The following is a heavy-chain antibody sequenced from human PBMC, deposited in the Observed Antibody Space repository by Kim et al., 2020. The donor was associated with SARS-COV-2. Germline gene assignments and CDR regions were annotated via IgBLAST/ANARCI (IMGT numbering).Heavy chain of an antibody. CDR2: INHSGST. CDR1: GGSFSGYY. D-gene: IGHD2-2*01. CDR3: ARGPYCSSTSCYGGTFDY. V-gene: IGHV4-34*01. Sequence: SETLSLTCAVYGGSFSGYYWSWIRQPPGKGLEWIGEINHSGSTNYNPSLKSRVTISVDTSKNQFSLKLSSVTAADTAVYYCARGPYCSSTSCYGGTFDYWGQGTLVTVSS. J-gene: IGHJ4*02.